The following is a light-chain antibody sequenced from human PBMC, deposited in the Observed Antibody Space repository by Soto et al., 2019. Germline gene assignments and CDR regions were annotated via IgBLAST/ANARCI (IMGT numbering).Light chain of an antibody. CDR2: YVS. V-gene: IGLV2-14*01. CDR1: SSDIGDYKY. Sequence: QSALTQPASVSGSPGQPITISCTGTSSDIGDYKYVSWYQQHPGKAPKIMIYYVSHRPSGVSDRFSGSKSGNTASLTISGLQAEDEADYYCSSYRSTGSLVFGGGTKLTVL. J-gene: IGLJ2*01. CDR3: SSYRSTGSLV.